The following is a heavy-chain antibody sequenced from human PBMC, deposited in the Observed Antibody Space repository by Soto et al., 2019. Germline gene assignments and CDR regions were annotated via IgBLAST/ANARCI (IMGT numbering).Heavy chain of an antibody. CDR3: AIFPLSLYGDYSAY. V-gene: IGHV1-24*01. J-gene: IGHJ4*02. CDR2: FDPEDGET. D-gene: IGHD4-17*01. CDR1: GYTLTELS. Sequence: ASVKVSCNVSGYTLTELSMHWVLQAPGKGLEWMGGFDPEDGETIYEQKFQGRVTMTEDTSTDTAYMELSSLRSEDTAVYYCAIFPLSLYGDYSAYWGQGTLVTVSS.